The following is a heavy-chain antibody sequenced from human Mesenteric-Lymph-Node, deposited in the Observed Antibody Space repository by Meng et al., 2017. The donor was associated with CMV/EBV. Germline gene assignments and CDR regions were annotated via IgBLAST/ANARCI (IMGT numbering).Heavy chain of an antibody. J-gene: IGHJ2*01. CDR1: RFTFSSFP. CDR3: ARAPSAGFAFWYLDL. Sequence: GGSLRLSCAASRFTFSSFPMHWVRQAPGKGLEWVADISYDGSNKYYADSVKGRFTISRDNSKNTLYLQMNSLTDEDTAVYYCARAPSAGFAFWYLDLWGRGNLVTVSS. D-gene: IGHD2-21*01. CDR2: ISYDGSNK. V-gene: IGHV3-30*04.